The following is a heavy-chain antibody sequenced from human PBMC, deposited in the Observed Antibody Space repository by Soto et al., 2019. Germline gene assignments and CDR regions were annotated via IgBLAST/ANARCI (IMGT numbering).Heavy chain of an antibody. D-gene: IGHD3-3*01. CDR1: GFTFSSYA. J-gene: IGHJ4*02. CDR3: ARSRFLEWSYLD. V-gene: IGHV3-30-3*01. CDR2: ISYDGSNK. Sequence: GGSLRLSCAASGFTFSSYAMHWVRQAPGKGLEWVAVISYDGSNKYYADSVKGRFTISRDNSKNTLYLQMNSLRAEDTAVYYCARSRFLEWSYLDWGQGTLVTVSS.